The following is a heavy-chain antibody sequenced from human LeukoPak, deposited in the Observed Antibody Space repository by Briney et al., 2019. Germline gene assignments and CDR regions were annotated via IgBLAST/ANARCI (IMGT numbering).Heavy chain of an antibody. V-gene: IGHV3-48*03. J-gene: IGHJ6*02. CDR1: GFTFSSYE. CDR3: AREFSSGYQTYYYYGMDV. Sequence: GGSLRLSCAASGFTFSSYEMNWVRQAPGKGLEWVSYISSSGSTIYYADSVKGRFTISRDNAKNSLYLQMNSLRAEDTAVYYCAREFSSGYQTYYYYGMDVWGQGTTVTVSS. CDR2: ISSSGSTI. D-gene: IGHD3-22*01.